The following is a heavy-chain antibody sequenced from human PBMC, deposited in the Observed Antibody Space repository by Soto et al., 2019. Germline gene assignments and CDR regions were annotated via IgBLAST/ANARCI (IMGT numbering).Heavy chain of an antibody. V-gene: IGHV4-61*05. Sequence: SETLSLTCTVSGGSISSSSYYWGWIRQPPGKGLEWIGYIYYSGSTNYNPSLKSRVTISVDTSKNQFSLKLSSVTAADTAVYYCARGNCSSTSCYAQEDYLDVWGKGTTVTVSS. CDR1: GGSISSSSYY. J-gene: IGHJ6*04. D-gene: IGHD2-2*01. CDR2: IYYSGST. CDR3: ARGNCSSTSCYAQEDYLDV.